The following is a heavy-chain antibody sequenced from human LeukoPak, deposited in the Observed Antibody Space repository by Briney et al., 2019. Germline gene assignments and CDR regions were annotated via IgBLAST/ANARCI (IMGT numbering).Heavy chain of an antibody. Sequence: SETLSLTCAVYGGSFSGYYWSWIRQPPGKGLEWIGEINHSGSTNYNPSLKSRVTISVDTSKNQFSLKLSSVTAADTAVYYCARPFTFGGVIPNPWGQGTLVTVSS. V-gene: IGHV4-34*01. CDR3: ARPFTFGGVIPNP. D-gene: IGHD3-16*02. J-gene: IGHJ5*02. CDR1: GGSFSGYY. CDR2: INHSGST.